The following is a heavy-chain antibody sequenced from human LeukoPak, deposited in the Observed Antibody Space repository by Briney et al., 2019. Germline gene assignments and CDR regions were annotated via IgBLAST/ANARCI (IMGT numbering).Heavy chain of an antibody. J-gene: IGHJ4*02. D-gene: IGHD5-12*01. CDR1: GSTFSSYA. CDR2: FSGGDGSP. CDR3: AKNGWLRSSGLWGDY. Sequence: PGGSLRLSCVASGSTFSSYAMTWFRQAPGKGLEWVSSFSGGDGSPYHADSVKGRFTISRDNSKSTLYLQMNSLRAEDTATYYCAKNGWLRSSGLWGDYWGQGALVTVSS. V-gene: IGHV3-23*01.